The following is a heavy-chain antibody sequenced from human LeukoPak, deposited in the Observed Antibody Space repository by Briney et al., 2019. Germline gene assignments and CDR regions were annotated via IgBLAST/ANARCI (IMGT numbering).Heavy chain of an antibody. D-gene: IGHD2-2*01. Sequence: GGSLRLSCAASGFTFSSYAMHWVRQAPGKGLEWVAVISYDGSNKYYADSVKGRFTISRDNSKNTLYLQMNSLRPEDTAVYYCARVGAIVVANWDYFDYWGQGTLVTVSS. J-gene: IGHJ4*02. CDR1: GFTFSSYA. CDR2: ISYDGSNK. V-gene: IGHV3-30-3*01. CDR3: ARVGAIVVANWDYFDY.